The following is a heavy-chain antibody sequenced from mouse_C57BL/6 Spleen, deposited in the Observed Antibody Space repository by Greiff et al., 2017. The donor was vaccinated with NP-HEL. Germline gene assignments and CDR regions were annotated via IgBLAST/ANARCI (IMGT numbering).Heavy chain of an antibody. V-gene: IGHV5-9-1*02. CDR3: TRDSGAMDY. Sequence: EVHLVESGEGLVKPGGSLKFSCAASGFTFSSYAMSWVRQTPEKRLEWVAYISSGGDYIYYADTVKGRFTISRDNARNTLYLQMSSVKSEDKAMYYWTRDSGAMDYWGQGTSVTVSS. CDR2: ISSGGDYI. CDR1: GFTFSSYA. J-gene: IGHJ4*01.